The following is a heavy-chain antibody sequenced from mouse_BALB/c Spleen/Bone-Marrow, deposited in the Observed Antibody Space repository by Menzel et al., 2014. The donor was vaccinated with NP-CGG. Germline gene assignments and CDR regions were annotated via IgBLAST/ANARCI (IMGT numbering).Heavy chain of an antibody. V-gene: IGHV1-4*02. J-gene: IGHJ3*01. CDR3: AREARTGAWFAY. CDR2: IVPSSGYT. D-gene: IGHD4-1*01. CDR1: GYTFTTYT. Sequence: VQLQQSGAELARPGASVKMSCKASGYTFTTYTIQWAKRRPGQGLEWIGYIVPSSGYTDYNQKFKDKTSLTADKSSNTAYIQLSSLTSADSAVYYCAREARTGAWFAYWGQGTLVTVSA.